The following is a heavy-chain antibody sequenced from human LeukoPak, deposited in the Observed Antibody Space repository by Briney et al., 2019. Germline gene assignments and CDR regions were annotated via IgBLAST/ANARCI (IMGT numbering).Heavy chain of an antibody. CDR1: GFTFSSYA. D-gene: IGHD1-26*01. J-gene: IGHJ4*02. Sequence: GSLRLSCAASGFTFSSYAMHWVRQPPGKGLEWIGSIYYSGSTYYNPSLKGRVTISVDTSKNQFSMNLNSVTAADTAAYYCARGSGSYPPGYWGQGTLVTVSS. CDR2: IYYSGST. CDR3: ARGSGSYPPGY. V-gene: IGHV4-39*07.